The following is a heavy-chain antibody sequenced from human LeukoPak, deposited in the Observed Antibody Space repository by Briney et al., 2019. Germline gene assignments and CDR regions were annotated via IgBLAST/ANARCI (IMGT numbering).Heavy chain of an antibody. V-gene: IGHV3-53*01. Sequence: PRGSLRLSCAASGFTVSSYYMTWVRQAPGKGLEWVSVIYSDGRTYYADSVRDRFIISRDNSKNTLYLQINSLRADDTAVYYCASASCSGSSCYSGYFDYWGQGTLVTVST. CDR3: ASASCSGSSCYSGYFDY. J-gene: IGHJ4*02. D-gene: IGHD2-15*01. CDR2: IYSDGRT. CDR1: GFTVSSYY.